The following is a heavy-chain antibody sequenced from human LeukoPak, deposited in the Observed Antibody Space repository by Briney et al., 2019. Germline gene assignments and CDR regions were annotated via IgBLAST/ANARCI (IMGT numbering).Heavy chain of an antibody. J-gene: IGHJ3*02. Sequence: SETLSLTCTVSGGSISSSSYYWGWIRQPPGKGLEWIGSIYYTGSTYYNPSLKSRVTMSVDTSKNQFSLKLSSVTAADTAVYYCARTSVHDAFDIWGQGTMVTVSS. D-gene: IGHD6-19*01. CDR3: ARTSVHDAFDI. CDR1: GGSISSSSYY. V-gene: IGHV4-39*01. CDR2: IYYTGST.